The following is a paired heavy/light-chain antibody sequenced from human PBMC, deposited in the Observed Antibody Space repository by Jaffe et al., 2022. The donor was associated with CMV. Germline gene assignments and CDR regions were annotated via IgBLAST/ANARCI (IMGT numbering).Heavy chain of an antibody. D-gene: IGHD2-15*01. CDR2: INHSGST. CDR1: GGSFSGYY. J-gene: IGHJ6*02. CDR3: ARDNAYCSGGSCYGYYYGMDV. Sequence: QVQLQQWGAGLLKPSETLSLTCAVYGGSFSGYYWSWIRQPPGKGLEWIGEINHSGSTNYNPSLKSRVTISVDTSKNQFSLKLSSVTAADTAVYYCARDNAYCSGGSCYGYYYGMDVWGQGTTVTVSS. V-gene: IGHV4-34*01.
Light chain of an antibody. CDR1: QSVSSSY. CDR3: QQYGSSPRT. CDR2: GAS. Sequence: EIVLTQSPGTLSLSPGERATLSCRASQSVSSSYLAWYQQKPGQAPRLLIYGASSRATGIPDRFSGSGSGTDFTLTISRLEPEDFAVYYCQQYGSSPRTFGQGTRLEIK. J-gene: IGKJ5*01. V-gene: IGKV3-20*01.